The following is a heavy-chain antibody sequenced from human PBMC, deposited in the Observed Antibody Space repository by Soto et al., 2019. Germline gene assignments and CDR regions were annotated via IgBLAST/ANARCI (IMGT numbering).Heavy chain of an antibody. Sequence: SETLSLTCTVAGGSITRRNHYWGWVRQPPVKGLEWVASIHHTGSTYYNPSLRARIRMSIDTSKNRFSLKLTSVTATDTAVYYCARHGSNWGQGTLVTVSS. V-gene: IGHV4-39*01. CDR3: ARHGSN. CDR2: IHHTGST. CDR1: GGSITRRNHY. J-gene: IGHJ4*02.